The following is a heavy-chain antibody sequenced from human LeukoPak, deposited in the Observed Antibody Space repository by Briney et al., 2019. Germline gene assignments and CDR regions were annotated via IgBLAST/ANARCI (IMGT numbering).Heavy chain of an antibody. Sequence: GASVKVSCKASGGTFSSYAISWVRQAPGQGLEWMGGIIPIFGTANYAQKFQGRVTITADKSTSTAYMELSSLRSEDTAVYYCARDVEDIVVGYYYYYMDVWGKGTTVTVSS. CDR1: GGTFSSYA. CDR2: IIPIFGTA. V-gene: IGHV1-69*06. D-gene: IGHD2-2*01. CDR3: ARDVEDIVVGYYYYYMDV. J-gene: IGHJ6*03.